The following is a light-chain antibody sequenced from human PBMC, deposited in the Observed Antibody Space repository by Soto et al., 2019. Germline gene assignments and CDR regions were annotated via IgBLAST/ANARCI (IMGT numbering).Light chain of an antibody. CDR2: EVS. CDR1: SSDVGGYTY. V-gene: IGLV2-8*01. CDR3: SSYAESNNYL. Sequence: VLSPPPPPSRAPGQSGTISCPGKSSDVGGYTYVSWYQQYPGKAPKLLIYEVSKRPSGVPDRFSGSRSGNTGSLTVSGLQAEDEADYYCSSYAESNNYLFGTGTKVTVL. J-gene: IGLJ1*01.